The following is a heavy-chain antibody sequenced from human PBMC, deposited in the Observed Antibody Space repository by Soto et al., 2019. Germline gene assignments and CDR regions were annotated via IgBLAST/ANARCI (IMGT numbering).Heavy chain of an antibody. CDR2: INTSFGDT. D-gene: IGHD3-10*01. V-gene: IGHV1-2*02. Sequence: QVQLVQSGAEVKEPGDSVRVYCEASGYNFTAYYIHWVRQVPGQGLEWMGWINTSFGDTTYAQDFQGRVTMTRDMSISTVYMELSRLTSDDTAIYYCARNMDYFYGPGSGNGHGVWGQGTTVTVSS. J-gene: IGHJ6*02. CDR3: ARNMDYFYGPGSGNGHGV. CDR1: GYNFTAYY.